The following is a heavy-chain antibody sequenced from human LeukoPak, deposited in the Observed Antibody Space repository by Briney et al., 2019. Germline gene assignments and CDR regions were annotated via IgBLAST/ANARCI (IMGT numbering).Heavy chain of an antibody. Sequence: SQTLSLTCPVSGGSISSGGYYWSWIQQPPGKRLEWIGNIYHSGSTYYTPSLKSRDTISVDRSKKQFSLKLSSVTAADTAVYYCTRGKVLAGTPGQISWDYWGQGTLVTVPS. V-gene: IGHV4-30-2*02. J-gene: IGHJ4*02. CDR1: GGSISSGGYY. D-gene: IGHD2-2*02. CDR3: TRGKVLAGTPGQISWDY. CDR2: IYHSGST.